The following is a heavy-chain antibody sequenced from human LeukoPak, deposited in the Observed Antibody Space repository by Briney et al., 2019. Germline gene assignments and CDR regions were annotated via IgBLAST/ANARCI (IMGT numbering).Heavy chain of an antibody. CDR2: INPNSGGT. Sequence: WASVKVSCKASGYTFTGYYMHWVRQAPGQGLEWMGWINPNSGGTNYEQKFQGRVTMTRDTSISTAYMELSRLRSDDTAVYYCARAGWELLSDFDYWGQGTLVTVSS. V-gene: IGHV1-2*02. J-gene: IGHJ4*02. D-gene: IGHD1-26*01. CDR3: ARAGWELLSDFDY. CDR1: GYTFTGYY.